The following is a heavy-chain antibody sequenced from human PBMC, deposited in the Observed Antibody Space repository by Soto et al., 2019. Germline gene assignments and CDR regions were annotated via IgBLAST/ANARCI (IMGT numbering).Heavy chain of an antibody. V-gene: IGHV4-59*12. Sequence: SETLSLTCTVSGGSISSYYWSWIRQPPGKGLEWIGYIYYSGSTYYNPSLKSRVTISVDTSKNQFSLKLSSVTAADTAVYYCGRVATTKNYYYYYGMDVWGQGTTVTVSS. CDR3: GRVATTKNYYYYYGMDV. D-gene: IGHD5-12*01. CDR2: IYYSGST. CDR1: GGSISSYY. J-gene: IGHJ6*02.